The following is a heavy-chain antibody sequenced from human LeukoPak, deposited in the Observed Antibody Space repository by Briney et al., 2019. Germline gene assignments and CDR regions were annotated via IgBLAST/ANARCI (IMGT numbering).Heavy chain of an antibody. CDR2: FDPEDGET. D-gene: IGHD2-15*01. V-gene: IGHV1-24*01. J-gene: IGHJ5*02. CDR3: ATNYGYCSGGSCYARWFDP. Sequence: ASVTVSCKVSGYTLTELSMHWVRQAPGKGGEWMGGFDPEDGETIYAQKFQGRVTMTEDTSTDTAYMELSSLRSEDTAVYYCATNYGYCSGGSCYARWFDPWGQGTLVTVSS. CDR1: GYTLTELS.